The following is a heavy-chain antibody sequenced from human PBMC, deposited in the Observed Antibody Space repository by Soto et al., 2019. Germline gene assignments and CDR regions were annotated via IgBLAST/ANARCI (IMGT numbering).Heavy chain of an antibody. Sequence: PGKGLEWIGYIYYSGSTNYNPSLKSRVTMTTDTSTSTAYMELRSLRSDDTAVYYCATGILTGYHRALDYWGQGTLVTVSS. CDR3: ATGILTGYHRALDY. CDR2: IYYSGST. D-gene: IGHD3-9*01. V-gene: IGHV4-59*03. J-gene: IGHJ4*02.